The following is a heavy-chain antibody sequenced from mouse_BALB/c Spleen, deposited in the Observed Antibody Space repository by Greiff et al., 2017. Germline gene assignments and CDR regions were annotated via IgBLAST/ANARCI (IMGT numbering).Heavy chain of an antibody. CDR3: ARHRDGNYYFDY. D-gene: IGHD2-1*01. Sequence: EVQLQESGGDLVKPGGSLKLSCAASGFTFSSYGMSWVRQTPDKRLEWVATISSGGSYTYYPDSVKGRFTISRDNAKNTLYLQMSSLKSEDTAMYYCARHRDGNYYFDYWGQGTTLTVSS. V-gene: IGHV5-6*01. CDR1: GFTFSSYG. J-gene: IGHJ2*01. CDR2: ISSGGSYT.